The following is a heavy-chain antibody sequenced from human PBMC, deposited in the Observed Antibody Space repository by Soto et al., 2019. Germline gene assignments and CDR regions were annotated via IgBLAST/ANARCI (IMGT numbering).Heavy chain of an antibody. V-gene: IGHV4-34*01. CDR1: GWSFSGYY. CDR3: ARIDSSGWYLGGDDAFDI. J-gene: IGHJ3*02. CDR2: INHSGST. D-gene: IGHD6-19*01. Sequence: TSETLSLTCAFYGWSFSGYYWSWIRQPPGKGLEWIGEINHSGSTNYNPSLKSRVTISVDTSKNQFSLKLSSVTAADAAVYYFARIDSSGWYLGGDDAFDIWGQGTMVTVSS.